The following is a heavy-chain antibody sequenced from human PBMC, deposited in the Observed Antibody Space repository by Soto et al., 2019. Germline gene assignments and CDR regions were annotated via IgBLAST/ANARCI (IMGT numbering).Heavy chain of an antibody. CDR1: GFTFSSYA. V-gene: IGHV3-23*01. D-gene: IGHD6-13*01. CDR3: AKEGRYSSSWYVGHFDY. Sequence: GGSLRLSCAASGFTFSSYAMSWVRQAPGKGLEWVSAISGSGGSTYYADSVKGRFTISRDNSKNTLYLQMNSLRAEDTAVYYCAKEGRYSSSWYVGHFDYWGQGTLVTVSS. J-gene: IGHJ4*02. CDR2: ISGSGGST.